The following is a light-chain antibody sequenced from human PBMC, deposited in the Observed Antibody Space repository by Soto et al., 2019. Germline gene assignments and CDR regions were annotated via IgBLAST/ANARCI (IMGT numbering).Light chain of an antibody. V-gene: IGKV2-28*01. CDR1: QSLLYSNGYNY. CDR2: LGS. CDR3: MQALQAPLT. Sequence: DIVMTQSPLSLPVTPGEPASISCRSSQSLLYSNGYNYLDWYLQKPGQSPQLLIYLGSIRACGVPDRFSGSVSGTDFTLKISRVEAEDVVLYYCMQALQAPLTFGQGTKVEIK. J-gene: IGKJ1*01.